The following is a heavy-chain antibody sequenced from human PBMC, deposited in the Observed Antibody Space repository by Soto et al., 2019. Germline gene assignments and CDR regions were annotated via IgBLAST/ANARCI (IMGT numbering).Heavy chain of an antibody. CDR1: GGSISSYY. D-gene: IGHD1-26*01. Sequence: QVQLQESGPGLVKPSETLSLTCTVSGGSISSYYWSWIRQPPGKGLEWIGYIYYSGSTNYNPSLRSRVTISVDTSKNQFSLKLSSVTAADTAGYSCARRWGYAFDIWGQGTMVTVSS. CDR2: IYYSGST. V-gene: IGHV4-59*08. J-gene: IGHJ3*02. CDR3: ARRWGYAFDI.